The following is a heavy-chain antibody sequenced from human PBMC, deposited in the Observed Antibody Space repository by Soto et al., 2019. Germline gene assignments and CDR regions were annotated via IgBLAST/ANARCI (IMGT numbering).Heavy chain of an antibody. CDR1: GFIFSDYY. CDR2: ISKSATII. CDR3: ARDYSGYYYYYGMDV. V-gene: IGHV3-11*01. Sequence: QVQLVESGGGLVKPGGSLRLSCGASGFIFSDYYMNWIRQAPGKGLEWVSYISKSATIIYYADSVKGRFTISRDNAKNSLYLQMNSLRAEDTAVYYCARDYSGYYYYYGMDVWGQGTTVTVSS. J-gene: IGHJ6*02. D-gene: IGHD5-12*01.